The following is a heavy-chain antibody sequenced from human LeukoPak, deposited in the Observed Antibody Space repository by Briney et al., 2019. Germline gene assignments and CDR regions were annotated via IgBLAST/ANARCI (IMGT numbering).Heavy chain of an antibody. J-gene: IGHJ5*02. V-gene: IGHV1-69*06. CDR1: GGTFSGYA. Sequence: AASVKVSCKASGGTFSGYAISWVRQAPGQGLEWMGGIIPIFGTANYAQKFQGRVTITADKSTSTAYMELSSLRSEDTAVYYCARDNSVRDEAWWFNPWGQGTLVTVSS. CDR3: ARDNSVRDEAWWFNP. D-gene: IGHD5-24*01. CDR2: IIPIFGTA.